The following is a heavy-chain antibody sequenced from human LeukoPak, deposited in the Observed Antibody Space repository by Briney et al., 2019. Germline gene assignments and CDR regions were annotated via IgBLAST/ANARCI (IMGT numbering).Heavy chain of an antibody. CDR3: ARAASPYYYGSGSYYSRFDY. CDR1: GDSVSSNTAA. V-gene: IGHV6-1*01. D-gene: IGHD3-10*01. J-gene: IGHJ4*02. Sequence: SQTLSLTCAISGDSVSSNTAAWNWIRQSPSRGLEWLRRTYYRSKWYTDYAVSVKSRISINPDTSQNQFSLQLNSVTPEDTAVYYCARAASPYYYGSGSYYSRFDYWGQGTLVTVSS. CDR2: TYYRSKWYT.